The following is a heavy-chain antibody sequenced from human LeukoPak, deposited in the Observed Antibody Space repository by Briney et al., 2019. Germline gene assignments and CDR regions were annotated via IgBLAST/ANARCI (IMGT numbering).Heavy chain of an antibody. CDR3: ARDQYDTWSRRGNFDS. CDR2: IKQDGSEK. Sequence: GGSLRLSCAASGFTFSNFWMSWVRQAPGKGLEWVANIKQDGSEKYYVDSVKGRFTISRDNTKNSLYLQMNSLRAEDTAVFYCARDQYDTWSRRGNFDSWGQGTLVIVSS. J-gene: IGHJ4*02. V-gene: IGHV3-7*03. D-gene: IGHD3-3*01. CDR1: GFTFSNFW.